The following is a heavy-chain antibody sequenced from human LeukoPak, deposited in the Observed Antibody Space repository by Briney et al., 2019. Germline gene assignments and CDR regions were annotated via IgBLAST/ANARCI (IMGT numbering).Heavy chain of an antibody. J-gene: IGHJ4*02. V-gene: IGHV3-23*01. D-gene: IGHD3-16*01. Sequence: GGSLRLLFAASGFTFHNYALTRVRQGPGKGLERIATMSGSGGSTCCADSVKGRFTIFRDNSKSMVFLQMSGLRAEDTALYYCTKVLWGLTLLSSDYWGQGTLVTVSS. CDR1: GFTFHNYA. CDR2: MSGSGGST. CDR3: TKVLWGLTLLSSDY.